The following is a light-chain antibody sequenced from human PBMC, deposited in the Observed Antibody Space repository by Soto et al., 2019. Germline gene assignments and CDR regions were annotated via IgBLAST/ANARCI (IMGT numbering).Light chain of an antibody. V-gene: IGKV3-20*01. CDR1: QSVNRTF. CDR2: GAS. Sequence: EIVMTQSPGTLSLSPGERATLSCRASQSVNRTFLVWYQQKLVQPPRLHIYGASNRATGVPDRFSGSGSGPEFTLTICRLEPEEFTVYYCQQYGSLPTTFGPGTKVDIK. J-gene: IGKJ3*01. CDR3: QQYGSLPTT.